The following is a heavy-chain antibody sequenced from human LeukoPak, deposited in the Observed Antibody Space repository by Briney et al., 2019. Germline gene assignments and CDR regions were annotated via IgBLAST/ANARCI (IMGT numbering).Heavy chain of an antibody. J-gene: IGHJ5*02. CDR1: GFTFSDYC. V-gene: IGHV3-11*01. CDR3: ARASSSSSWFDWFDP. CDR2: ISSSGSAI. Sequence: PGGSLRLSCAASGFTFSDYCMSWIRQAPGKGLEWVSYISSSGSAIYYADSVKGRITISRDNAKNSLYLQMNSLRAEDTAVYYCARASSSSSWFDWFDPWGQGTLVTVSS. D-gene: IGHD2-2*01.